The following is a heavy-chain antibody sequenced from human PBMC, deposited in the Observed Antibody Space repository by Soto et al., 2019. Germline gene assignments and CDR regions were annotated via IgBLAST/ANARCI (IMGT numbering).Heavy chain of an antibody. V-gene: IGHV3-15*07. D-gene: IGHD4-17*01. CDR1: GFNFAYAQ. CDR3: TRPEYYGDYGVDY. J-gene: IGHJ4*02. Sequence: GGSLRLSCAASGFNFAYAQMHWVRQAPGKGLEWLGLIKSKTDGGTTDYAAPVKGRFTISRDDSKNTLYLQMNSLKTEDTAVYYCTRPEYYGDYGVDYWGQGTLVTVSS. CDR2: IKSKTDGGTT.